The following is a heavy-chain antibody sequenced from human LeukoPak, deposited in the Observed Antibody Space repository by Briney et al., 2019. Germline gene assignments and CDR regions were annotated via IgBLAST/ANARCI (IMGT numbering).Heavy chain of an antibody. CDR1: GGSISSYY. CDR3: ARGSRLGPFDY. D-gene: IGHD6-13*01. J-gene: IGHJ4*02. V-gene: IGHV4-59*01. Sequence: SETQSLTCTVSGGSISSYYWSWIRQPPGKGLEWIGYIYYSGSTNYNPSLKSRVTISVDTSKNQFSLKLSSVTAADTAVYYCARGSRLGPFDYWGQGTLVTVSS. CDR2: IYYSGST.